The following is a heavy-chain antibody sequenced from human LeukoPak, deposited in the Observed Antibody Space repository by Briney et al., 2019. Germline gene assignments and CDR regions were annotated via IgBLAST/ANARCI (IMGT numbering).Heavy chain of an antibody. CDR1: GGSISSYY. D-gene: IGHD3-3*01. CDR2: IYTSGST. Sequence: SETLSLTCTVSGGSISSYYWSWIRQPAGKGLEWIGRIYTSGSTNYNPSLKSRVTISVDTSKNQFSLKLSSVTAADTAVYYCASIITIFGAFDPWGQGTLVTVSS. CDR3: ASIITIFGAFDP. V-gene: IGHV4-4*07. J-gene: IGHJ5*02.